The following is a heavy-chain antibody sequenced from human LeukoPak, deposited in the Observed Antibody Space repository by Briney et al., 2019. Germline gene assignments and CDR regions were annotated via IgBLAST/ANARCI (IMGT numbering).Heavy chain of an antibody. Sequence: SETLSLTCTVSDGSISSYYWSWLRQPPGQGLVWSGYIYYSGRTNYNPSLRSRVTITVHTSKNLYAPRLSAATAADTAVYYCARDQMGMNWFDPWGEGILVSVSS. D-gene: IGHD1-26*01. V-gene: IGHV4-59*01. CDR3: ARDQMGMNWFDP. CDR1: DGSISSYY. CDR2: IYYSGRT. J-gene: IGHJ5*02.